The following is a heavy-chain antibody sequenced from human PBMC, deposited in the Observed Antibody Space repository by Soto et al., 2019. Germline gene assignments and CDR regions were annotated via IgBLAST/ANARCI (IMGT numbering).Heavy chain of an antibody. CDR1: GFTFSSYS. V-gene: IGHV3-21*01. CDR3: ARVTASRP. J-gene: IGHJ5*02. Sequence: GGSLRLSCAASGFTFSSYSMNWVRQAPGKGLEWVSSISSNSSYIYYADSVKGRFTISRDNAKNSLYRQMNSLRADDTAVYYCARVTASRPWGQGTLGTVSS. D-gene: IGHD5-18*01. CDR2: ISSNSSYI.